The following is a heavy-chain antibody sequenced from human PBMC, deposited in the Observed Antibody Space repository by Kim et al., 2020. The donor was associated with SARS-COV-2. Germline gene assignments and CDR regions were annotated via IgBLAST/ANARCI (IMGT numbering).Heavy chain of an antibody. Sequence: PSPKGRVTISVEPSKNQFSLKLSSVTAADTAVYYCARGDTIFGVVINAFDIWGQGTMVTVSS. V-gene: IGHV4-31*02. J-gene: IGHJ3*02. CDR3: ARGDTIFGVVINAFDI. D-gene: IGHD3-3*01.